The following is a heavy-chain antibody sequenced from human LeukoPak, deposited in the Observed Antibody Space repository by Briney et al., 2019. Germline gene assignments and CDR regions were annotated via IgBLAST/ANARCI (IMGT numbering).Heavy chain of an antibody. CDR2: IYSSGTI. D-gene: IGHD3-10*01. CDR1: GGSITNFY. CDR3: ARDSGTTGEVKFDP. J-gene: IGHJ5*02. Sequence: SETLSLTCTFSGGSITNFYWSWIRQPAGKGLEWIGRIYSSGTITYNPSLERRVSMSVDTSKNQFSLKLSSVTAADTAVYYCARDSGTTGEVKFDPWGQGTLVIVSS. V-gene: IGHV4-4*07.